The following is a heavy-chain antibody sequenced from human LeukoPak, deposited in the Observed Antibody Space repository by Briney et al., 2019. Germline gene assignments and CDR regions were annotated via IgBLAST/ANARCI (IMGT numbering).Heavy chain of an antibody. CDR1: GFTFSNAW. CDR3: TTEGTVPTPFDY. D-gene: IGHD4-17*01. CDR2: IKSKTDGGTT. J-gene: IGHJ4*02. V-gene: IGHV3-15*01. Sequence: GGSLRLACAASGFTFSNAWMSWVRQAPGKGLEWVGRIKSKTDGGTTDYAAPVKGRFTISRDNSKNTLYLQMNSLKTEDTAVYYCTTEGTVPTPFDYWGQGTLVTVSS.